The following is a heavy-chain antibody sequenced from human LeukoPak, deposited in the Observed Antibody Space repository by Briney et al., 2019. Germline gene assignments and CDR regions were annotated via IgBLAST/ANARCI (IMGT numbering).Heavy chain of an antibody. CDR2: INPNSGGT. CDR3: ARGMKGIAVAGVLGR. V-gene: IGHV1-2*02. Sequence: ASVKVSCKASGYTFTGYYMHWVRQAPGQGLEWMGWINPNSGGTNYAQKFQGRVTMTRDTSISTAYMELSRLRSDDTAVYYCARGMKGIAVAGVLGRWGQGTLVTVSS. D-gene: IGHD6-19*01. CDR1: GYTFTGYY. J-gene: IGHJ4*02.